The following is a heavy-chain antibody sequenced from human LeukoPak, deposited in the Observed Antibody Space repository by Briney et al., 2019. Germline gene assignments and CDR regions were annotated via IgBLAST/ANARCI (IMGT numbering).Heavy chain of an antibody. V-gene: IGHV1-2*06. CDR3: ARALVYYYDSSGYPLDY. CDR1: GYTFTGYY. D-gene: IGHD3-22*01. CDR2: INPNSGGT. Sequence: GASVKVSCKASGYTFTGYYIHWVRQAPGQGLEWMGRINPNSGGTNYAQKFQGRVTMTRDTSISTAYMELSGLRSDDTAVYYCARALVYYYDSSGYPLDYWGQGTLVTVSS. J-gene: IGHJ4*02.